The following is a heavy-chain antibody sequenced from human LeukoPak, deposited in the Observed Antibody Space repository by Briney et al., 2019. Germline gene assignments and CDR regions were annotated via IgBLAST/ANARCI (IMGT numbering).Heavy chain of an antibody. CDR1: GFTFYNYW. Sequence: GGSLRLSCAASGFTFYNYWMTWVRQAPGKGLEWVANIKQDGSEKYYLGSVRGRFTISRDNTDNSLYLQMNSLRADDTAVYYCARVSGGFGTYRVDYWGQGTLVTVSS. CDR2: IKQDGSEK. CDR3: ARVSGGFGTYRVDY. D-gene: IGHD1-26*01. J-gene: IGHJ4*02. V-gene: IGHV3-7*01.